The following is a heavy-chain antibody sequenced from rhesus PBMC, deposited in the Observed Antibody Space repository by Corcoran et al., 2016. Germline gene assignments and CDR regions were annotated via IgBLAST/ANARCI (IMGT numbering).Heavy chain of an antibody. CDR1: GGSISSSNW. Sequence: QLQLQESGPGLVKPSETLSLTCAVSGGSISSSNWWSWISPSPGKGLEWIGGIYGSGGSTEYNPSLTSLVAISIDTFKNQCSLKLSSVTAADTAVYYCARHARTYSSGWPYYFDYWGQGVLVTVSS. D-gene: IGHD6-31*01. J-gene: IGHJ4*01. CDR3: ARHARTYSSGWPYYFDY. V-gene: IGHV4-93*02. CDR2: IYGSGGST.